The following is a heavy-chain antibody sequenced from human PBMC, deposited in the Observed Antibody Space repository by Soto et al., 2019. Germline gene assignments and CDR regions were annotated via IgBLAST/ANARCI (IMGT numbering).Heavy chain of an antibody. CDR2: TGSGTGPG. J-gene: IGHJ4*02. V-gene: IGHV1-69*06. CDR3: ARRDSGGFYRFFDS. D-gene: IGHD2-15*01. Sequence: SVKVSCKASGGSLSTNPISWVRQAPGQGLEWMGGTGSGTGPGNHAQKFQGRLTVTADKSTSTVYMELTNLSSEDTAVYYCARRDSGGFYRFFDSWGQGTLVSVSS. CDR1: GGSLSTNP.